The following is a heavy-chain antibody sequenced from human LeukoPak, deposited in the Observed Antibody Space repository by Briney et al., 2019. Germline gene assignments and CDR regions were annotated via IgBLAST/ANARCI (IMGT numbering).Heavy chain of an antibody. CDR1: GFTFSSYS. Sequence: GGSLRLSCAASGFTFSSYSMNWVRQAPGKGLEWVSSISSSSSCIYYADSVKGRFTISRDNAKNSLYLQMNSLRAEDTAVYYCAREKVLGFGEFGDYWGQGTLVTVSS. CDR2: ISSSSSCI. D-gene: IGHD3-10*01. V-gene: IGHV3-21*01. CDR3: AREKVLGFGEFGDY. J-gene: IGHJ4*02.